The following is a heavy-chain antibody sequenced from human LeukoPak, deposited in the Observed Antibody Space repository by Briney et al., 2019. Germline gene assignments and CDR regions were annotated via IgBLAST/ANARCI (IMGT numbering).Heavy chain of an antibody. Sequence: ASVKVSCKASGYTFTGYYMHWVRQAPGQGLEWMGWINPNSGGTNYAQKFQGRVTITRDTSISTAYMELSRLRSDDTAVYYCASHYYYGSGSYFDYWGQGTLVTVSS. CDR3: ASHYYYGSGSYFDY. J-gene: IGHJ4*02. D-gene: IGHD3-10*01. CDR1: GYTFTGYY. CDR2: INPNSGGT. V-gene: IGHV1-2*02.